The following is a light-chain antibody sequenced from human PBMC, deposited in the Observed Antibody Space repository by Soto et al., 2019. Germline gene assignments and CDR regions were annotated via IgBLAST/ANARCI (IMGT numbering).Light chain of an antibody. V-gene: IGKV3-20*01. CDR3: QQYASAPFS. Sequence: EIVLTQSPGTLSLSPGDRATLSCRASHSITTSFLAWVQQKPGQAPRLLIYAASTRATGIPDRFSGSASETDFTLTINRLEPEDSAVYYCQQYASAPFSLGPGTKVDIK. J-gene: IGKJ3*01. CDR2: AAS. CDR1: HSITTSF.